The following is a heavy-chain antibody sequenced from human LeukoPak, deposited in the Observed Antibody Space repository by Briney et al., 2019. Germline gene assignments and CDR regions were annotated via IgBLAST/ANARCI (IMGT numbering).Heavy chain of an antibody. Sequence: PGGSLRLSCAASGFTVSSNYMSWVRQAPGKGLEWVSVIYSGGSTYYADSVKGRFTISRDNAKNSLYLQMNSLRAEDTAVYYCARDLYGGNGVDAFDIWGQGTMVTVSS. D-gene: IGHD4-23*01. CDR2: IYSGGST. J-gene: IGHJ3*02. CDR1: GFTVSSNY. V-gene: IGHV3-53*01. CDR3: ARDLYGGNGVDAFDI.